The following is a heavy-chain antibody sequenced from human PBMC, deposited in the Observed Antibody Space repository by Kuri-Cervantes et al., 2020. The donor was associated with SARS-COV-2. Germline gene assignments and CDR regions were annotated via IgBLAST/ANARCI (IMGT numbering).Heavy chain of an antibody. CDR1: GFNFSRTD. D-gene: IGHD2-2*01. V-gene: IGHV3-30*18. CDR3: AKELSRDIVVVPVYHYYYGMDV. J-gene: IGHJ6*02. Sequence: GGSLRLSCAASGFNFSRTDMHWVRQAPGKGLEWVAVISHDGKNKKCITSGKGRFTISRDNSQNTLYLHMNSLRAEDTAVYYCAKELSRDIVVVPVYHYYYGMDVWGQGTTVTVSS. CDR2: ISHDGKNK.